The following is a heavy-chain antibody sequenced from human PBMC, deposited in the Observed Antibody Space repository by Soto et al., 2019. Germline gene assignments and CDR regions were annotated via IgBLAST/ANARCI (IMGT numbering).Heavy chain of an antibody. CDR1: GFTFSSCG. CDR2: ISYDGTNK. CDR3: AKDTATTLGYYYGLDV. V-gene: IGHV3-30*18. D-gene: IGHD4-17*01. Sequence: QVQLVESGGGVIQPGRSPRISCAASGFTFSSCGMHWVRQAPGKGLEWVAVISYDGTNKYYGDSVKGRFTISRDNSRNTLYLQMNSLRAEDTAVYYCAKDTATTLGYYYGLDVWGQGTTVTVSS. J-gene: IGHJ6*02.